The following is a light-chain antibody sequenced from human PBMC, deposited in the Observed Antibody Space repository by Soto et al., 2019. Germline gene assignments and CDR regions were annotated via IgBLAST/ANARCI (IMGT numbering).Light chain of an antibody. V-gene: IGKV3-20*01. CDR3: QQYVTSPLT. J-gene: IGKJ4*01. CDR1: QSVSTNS. CDR2: GAT. Sequence: IVLTQSPGTLSSSPGERVTLSCRASQSVSTNSLAWYQQKPGQAPRLLIYGATRRASGILDRFSGSGSGTDFTLTISRLEPEDFAMYYCQQYVTSPLTFGGGTEVDI.